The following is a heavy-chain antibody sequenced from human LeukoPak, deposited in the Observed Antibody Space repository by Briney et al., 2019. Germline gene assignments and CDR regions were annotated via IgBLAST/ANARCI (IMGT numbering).Heavy chain of an antibody. CDR3: ARVAYCGGDCYLAPFEY. CDR2: ISSNGGST. J-gene: IGHJ4*02. D-gene: IGHD2-21*02. V-gene: IGHV3-64*01. Sequence: QPGGSLRLSCAASGFTFSSYAMYWVRQAPGKGLECVSAISSNGGSTFYANSIKGRFTISRDNSKNTLYLQMGSLGGEDMAVYYCARVAYCGGDCYLAPFEYWGQGTLVTVSS. CDR1: GFTFSSYA.